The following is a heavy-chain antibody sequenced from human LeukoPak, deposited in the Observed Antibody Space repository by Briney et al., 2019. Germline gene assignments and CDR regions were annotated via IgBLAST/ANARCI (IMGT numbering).Heavy chain of an antibody. Sequence: SVKVSCKASGGTFSNYAISWVRQAPGQGLEWMGGIIPIFATANYAQKFQGRVTIAADESTSTAYMELSSLRSEDTAVYYCAREGVVPAAIIGYWGQGTLVTVSS. D-gene: IGHD2-2*02. CDR2: IIPIFATA. V-gene: IGHV1-69*13. CDR1: GGTFSNYA. CDR3: AREGVVPAAIIGY. J-gene: IGHJ4*02.